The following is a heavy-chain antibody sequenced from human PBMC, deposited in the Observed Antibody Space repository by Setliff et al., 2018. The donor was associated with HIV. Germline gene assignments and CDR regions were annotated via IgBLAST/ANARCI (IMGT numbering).Heavy chain of an antibody. CDR2: IYYSGST. Sequence: SETLSLTCTVSGGSISNSVYFWTWIRQHPGKGLEWIGYIYYSGSTYQNPSLKSRVTISVDTSKNQFSLRLNSVTAADTAVYYCARSSSSSPFFFDYWGQGSLVTVSS. CDR3: ARSSSSSPFFFDY. J-gene: IGHJ4*02. V-gene: IGHV4-31*03. CDR1: GGSISNSVYF. D-gene: IGHD6-6*01.